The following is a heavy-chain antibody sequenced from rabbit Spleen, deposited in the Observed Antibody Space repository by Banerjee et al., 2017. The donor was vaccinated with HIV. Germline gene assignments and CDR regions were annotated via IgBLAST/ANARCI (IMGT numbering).Heavy chain of an antibody. J-gene: IGHJ6*01. CDR2: SYAGSSGST. D-gene: IGHD8-1*01. CDR3: ARDAGTSFSTYGMDL. V-gene: IGHV1S40*01. Sequence: QSLEESGGGLVQPEGSLALTCKASGFSFSSSDYICWVRQAPGKGLEWISCSYAGSSGSTYSAIWAKGRFTVSKTSSTTVTLQMTSLTVADTATYFCARDAGTSFSTYGMDLWGPGTLVTVS. CDR1: GFSFSSSDY.